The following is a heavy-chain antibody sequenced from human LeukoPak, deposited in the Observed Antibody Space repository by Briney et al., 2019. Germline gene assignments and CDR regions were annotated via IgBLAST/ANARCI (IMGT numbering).Heavy chain of an antibody. CDR1: GGSISSYY. D-gene: IGHD3-9*01. Sequence: PSETLSLTCTVSGGSISSYYWSWIRQPPGEGLEWIGYIYYSGSTNYNPSLKSRVTISVDTSKNQFSLKLSSVTAADTAVYYCARADWLLPNFDYWGQGTLVTVSS. V-gene: IGHV4-59*01. CDR2: IYYSGST. J-gene: IGHJ4*02. CDR3: ARADWLLPNFDY.